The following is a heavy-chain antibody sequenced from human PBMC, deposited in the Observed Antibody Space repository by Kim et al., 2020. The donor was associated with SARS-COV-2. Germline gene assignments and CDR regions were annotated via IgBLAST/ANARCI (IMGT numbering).Heavy chain of an antibody. CDR2: VSGSGGST. CDR3: AKGERNKWPFFDY. CDR1: GFTFSSYA. V-gene: IGHV3-23*01. Sequence: GGSLRLSCAASGFTFSSYAMTWVRQAPGKGPEWVSLVSGSGGSTYHADSVKGRFAISRDNSKKTLYLQMNSLRAEDTALYSCAKGERNKWPFFDYWGQGT. J-gene: IGHJ4*02. D-gene: IGHD2-8*01.